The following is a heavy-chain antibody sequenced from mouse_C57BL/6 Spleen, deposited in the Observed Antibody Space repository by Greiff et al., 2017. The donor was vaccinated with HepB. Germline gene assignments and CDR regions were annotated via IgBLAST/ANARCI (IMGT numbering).Heavy chain of an antibody. V-gene: IGHV2-6*03. CDR3: ARYYGSSYYAMDY. J-gene: IGHJ4*01. CDR1: GFSLTSYG. CDR2: IWSDGST. D-gene: IGHD1-1*01. Sequence: VQVVESGPGLVAPSQSLSITCTVSGFSLTSYGVHWVRQPPGKGLEWLVVIWSDGSTTYNSALKSRLSISKDNSKSQVFLKMNSLQTDDTAMYYCARYYGSSYYAMDYWGQGTSVTVSS.